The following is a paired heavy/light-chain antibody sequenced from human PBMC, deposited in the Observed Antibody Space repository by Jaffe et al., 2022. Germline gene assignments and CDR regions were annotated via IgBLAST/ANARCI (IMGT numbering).Heavy chain of an antibody. Sequence: QVQLQESGPGLVKPSETLSLTCAVSGYSISSGYYWGWIRQPPGKGLEWIGSIYHSGSTYYNPSLKSRVTISVDTSKNQFSLKLSSVTAADTAVYYCARHQNNAGERLLRYFDWLLSAPDYWGQGTLVTVSS. D-gene: IGHD3-9*01. J-gene: IGHJ4*02. CDR3: ARHQNNAGERLLRYFDWLLSAPDY. CDR1: GYSISSGYY. CDR2: IYHSGST. V-gene: IGHV4-38-2*01.
Light chain of an antibody. J-gene: IGLJ1*01. CDR3: SSYTSSSIV. V-gene: IGLV2-14*01. Sequence: QSALTQPASVSGSPGQSITISCTGTSSDVGGYNYVSWYQQHPGKAPKLMIYEVSNRPSGVSNRFSGSKSGNTASLTISGLQAEDEADYYCSSYTSSSIVFGTGTKVTVL. CDR1: SSDVGGYNY. CDR2: EVS.